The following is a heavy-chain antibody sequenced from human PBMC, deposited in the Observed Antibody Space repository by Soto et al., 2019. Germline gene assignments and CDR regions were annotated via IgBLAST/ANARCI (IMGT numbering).Heavy chain of an antibody. CDR1: GVSCCSYW. V-gene: IGHV3-7*03. CDR3: ARDRGYCSSTSCPYYYYGMDV. CDR2: IKQDGSEK. Sequence: WGSLRLSCAAAGVSCCSYWMSCVRQAPGKGLEWVANIKQDGSEKYYVDSVKGRFTISRDNAKNSLYLQMNSLRAEDTAVYYCARDRGYCSSTSCPYYYYGMDVWGQGTTVTVSS. J-gene: IGHJ6*02. D-gene: IGHD2-2*01.